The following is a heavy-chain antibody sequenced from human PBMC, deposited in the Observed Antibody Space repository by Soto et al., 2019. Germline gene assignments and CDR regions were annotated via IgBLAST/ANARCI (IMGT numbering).Heavy chain of an antibody. J-gene: IGHJ4*02. CDR3: ARAYWYDNSGNSFNY. V-gene: IGHV4-30-4*01. CDR2: IYYSGST. Sequence: SETLSLTCTVSGGSISIDDYYWSWIRQPPGKGLEWIGYIYYSGSTDYNPSLKRRTSISVDTSKNEFSLRLNSVTVADTAVYYCARAYWYDNSGNSFNYWGQGTLVTVSS. D-gene: IGHD3-22*01. CDR1: GGSISIDDYY.